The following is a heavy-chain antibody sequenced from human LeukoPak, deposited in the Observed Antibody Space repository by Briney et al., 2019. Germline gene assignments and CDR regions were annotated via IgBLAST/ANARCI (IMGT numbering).Heavy chain of an antibody. CDR3: AREAGGPVAGTGYYFDY. CDR2: ISYDGSNK. J-gene: IGHJ4*02. D-gene: IGHD6-19*01. V-gene: IGHV3-30*04. Sequence: GGSLRLSCAASGFTFSSYAMHWVRQAPGKGLERVAVISYDGSNKYYADSVKGRFTISRDNSKNTLYLQMNSLRAEDTAVYYCAREAGGPVAGTGYYFDYWGQGTLVTVSS. CDR1: GFTFSSYA.